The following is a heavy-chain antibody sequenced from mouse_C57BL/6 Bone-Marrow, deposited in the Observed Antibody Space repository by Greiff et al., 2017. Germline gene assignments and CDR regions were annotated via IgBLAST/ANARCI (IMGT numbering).Heavy chain of an antibody. Sequence: VQRVESGPGLVQPSQSLSITCTVSGFSLTSYGVHWVRQPPGKGLEWLGVIWSGGSTDYNAAFISRLSISKDNSKSQVFFKMNSLQADDTAIYYCAKRAYSWFAYWGQGTLVTVSA. D-gene: IGHD2-10*01. CDR3: AKRAYSWFAY. J-gene: IGHJ3*01. CDR1: GFSLTSYG. V-gene: IGHV2-4*01. CDR2: IWSGGST.